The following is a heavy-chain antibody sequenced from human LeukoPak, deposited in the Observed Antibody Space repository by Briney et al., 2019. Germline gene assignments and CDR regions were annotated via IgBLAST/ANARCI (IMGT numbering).Heavy chain of an antibody. CDR3: GSGQWLVGVFY. D-gene: IGHD6-19*01. J-gene: IGHJ4*02. CDR2: INPNNGGA. Sequence: GASVKVSCKTSGNIFTGYYIHWVRQAPGRGLEWMGWINPNNGGANFAQKFQGRVTFTRDSSISTVYMDLSRLRSDDTAVYYCGSGQWLVGVFYWGQGTLVTVSS. CDR1: GNIFTGYY. V-gene: IGHV1-2*02.